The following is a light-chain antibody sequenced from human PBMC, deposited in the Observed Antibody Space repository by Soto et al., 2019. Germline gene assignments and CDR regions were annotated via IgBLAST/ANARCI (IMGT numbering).Light chain of an antibody. J-gene: IGLJ2*01. CDR3: GTWDSSLSVGV. V-gene: IGLV1-51*01. CDR1: SSNIGSNY. Sequence: QSVLTQPPSVSAAPGQKVTISCSGSSSNIGSNYVSWYRHLPGTAPKLLIYDNNKRPSGIPDRFSGSRSGTSATLGITGLQTGDEADYYCGTWDSSLSVGVFGGGTKVTVL. CDR2: DNN.